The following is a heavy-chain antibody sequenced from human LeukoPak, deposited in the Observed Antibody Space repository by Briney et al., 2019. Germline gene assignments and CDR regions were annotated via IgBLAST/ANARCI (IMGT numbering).Heavy chain of an antibody. D-gene: IGHD2-15*01. J-gene: IGHJ6*02. CDR2: INHSGGT. Sequence: SGGSLRLSCAASGFTFSSYSMNWVRQAPGKGLEWIAEINHSGGTNYNPSLKSRVTISIDTSKNQFSLKMTSVTAADTAVYYCARLLPIQGGDVWGQGTTVTVSS. CDR1: GFTFSSYS. V-gene: IGHV4-34*01. CDR3: ARLLPIQGGDV.